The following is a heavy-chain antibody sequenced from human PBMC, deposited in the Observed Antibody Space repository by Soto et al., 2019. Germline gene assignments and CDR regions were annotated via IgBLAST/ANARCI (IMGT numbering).Heavy chain of an antibody. D-gene: IGHD5-18*01. Sequence: QVQLQESGPGLVKPSGTLSLTCAVSGVSIGSHDWWTWVRQPPGKGLGWIGESHQSGNTNYNSSLESRVTISLDKSKNPFSLQLSSVTVADTAVYYCATRDTGRVYWGQGTLVTVSS. CDR1: GVSIGSHDW. J-gene: IGHJ4*02. V-gene: IGHV4-4*02. CDR2: SHQSGNT. CDR3: ATRDTGRVY.